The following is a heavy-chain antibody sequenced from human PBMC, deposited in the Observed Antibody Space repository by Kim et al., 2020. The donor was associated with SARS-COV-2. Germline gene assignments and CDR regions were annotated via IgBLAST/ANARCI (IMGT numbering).Heavy chain of an antibody. V-gene: IGHV4-30-2*01. CDR1: GGSISSGGYS. D-gene: IGHD5-12*01. Sequence: SETLSLTCAVSGGSISSGGYSWSWIRQPPGKGLEWIGYIYHSGSTYYNPSLKSRVTISVDRSKNQFSLKLSSVTAADTAVYYCARGSDISSPYYFDYWGQGTLVTVSS. J-gene: IGHJ4*02. CDR3: ARGSDISSPYYFDY. CDR2: IYHSGST.